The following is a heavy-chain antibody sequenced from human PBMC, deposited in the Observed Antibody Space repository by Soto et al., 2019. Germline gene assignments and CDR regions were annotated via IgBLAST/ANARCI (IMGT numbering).Heavy chain of an antibody. CDR2: INAGNGNT. Sequence: QVQLVQSGAEEKKPGASVKVSCKASGYTFTSYAMRWVRQAPGQRLEWMGWINAGNGNTKYSQKFQGRVTITRDTYASTAYMALSRLRSEDTAVYYCARAWVVVTAPDYWGQGTLVTVSS. CDR1: GYTFTSYA. D-gene: IGHD2-21*02. V-gene: IGHV1-3*05. J-gene: IGHJ4*02. CDR3: ARAWVVVTAPDY.